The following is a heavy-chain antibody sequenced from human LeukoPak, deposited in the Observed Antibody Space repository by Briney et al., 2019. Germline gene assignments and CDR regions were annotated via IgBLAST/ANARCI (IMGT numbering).Heavy chain of an antibody. CDR1: GGSFSGYY. CDR2: INHSGST. J-gene: IGHJ5*02. CDR3: ARAPNSIWFDP. D-gene: IGHD2-8*01. Sequence: SETLSLTCAVYGGSFSGYYCSWIRQPPGKGLEWIGEINHSGSTNYNPSLKSRVTISVDTSKNQFSLKLSSVTAADTAVYYCARAPNSIWFDPWGQGTLVSVSS. V-gene: IGHV4-34*01.